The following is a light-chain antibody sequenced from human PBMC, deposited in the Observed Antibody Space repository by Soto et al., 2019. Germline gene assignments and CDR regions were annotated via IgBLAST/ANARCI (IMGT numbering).Light chain of an antibody. CDR3: QQYGSTPLT. J-gene: IGKJ4*01. Sequence: EIVLTQSPGTLSLSPGERATVSCRASQSVGSSYLAWYQKKVGQAPWLLIYGASSRATGIPDRFSGSGSGTDFTLTISRLEPEDIAVYSCQQYGSTPLTFGGGTKVDIK. V-gene: IGKV3-20*01. CDR2: GAS. CDR1: QSVGSSY.